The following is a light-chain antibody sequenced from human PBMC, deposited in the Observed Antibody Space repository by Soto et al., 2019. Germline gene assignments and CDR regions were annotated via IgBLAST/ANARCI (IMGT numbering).Light chain of an antibody. CDR1: SSNIGAGYD. Sequence: QSVLTQPPSVSGAPGQRVTISCTGSSSNIGAGYDVHWYQQLPGRAPKLLIYGNTNRPSGVPDRFSGSKSGTSASLAITGLQAEDEADDYCLSFASSLSVVFCGVTKVTVL. CDR2: GNT. CDR3: LSFASSLSVV. V-gene: IGLV1-40*01. J-gene: IGLJ2*01.